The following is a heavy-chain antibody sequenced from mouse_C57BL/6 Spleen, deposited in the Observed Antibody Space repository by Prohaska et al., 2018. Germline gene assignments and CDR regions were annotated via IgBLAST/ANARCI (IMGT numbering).Heavy chain of an antibody. CDR3: ARDYYGNYYAMDY. Sequence: ATLTAEKSSSTAYMQLSSLTSEDSAVYFCARDYYGNYYAMDYWGQGTSVTVSS. J-gene: IGHJ4*01. D-gene: IGHD1-1*01. V-gene: IGHV1-76*01.